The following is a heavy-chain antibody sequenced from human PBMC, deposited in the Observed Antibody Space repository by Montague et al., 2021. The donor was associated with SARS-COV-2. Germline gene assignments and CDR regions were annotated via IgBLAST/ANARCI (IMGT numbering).Heavy chain of an antibody. D-gene: IGHD2-21*01. CDR1: GGSISNYY. CDR3: ARRGGGEVFARFMYWYLDV. V-gene: IGHV4-59*13. CDR2: IYYSGSVTT. Sequence: SETLSLTCSVSGGSISNYYWGWVRQSPGKGLEWIGYIYYSGSVTTSYNPSLKSRVSISVDTSENQFSLKLTSVTAADTAVYYCARRGGGEVFARFMYWYLDVWSRGSLVTVSS. J-gene: IGHJ2*01.